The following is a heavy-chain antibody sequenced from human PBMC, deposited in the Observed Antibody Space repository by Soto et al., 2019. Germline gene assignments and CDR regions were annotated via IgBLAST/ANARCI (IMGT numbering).Heavy chain of an antibody. CDR2: IIPIFGTA. D-gene: IGHD3-22*01. J-gene: IGHJ4*02. CDR1: GGTFSSYA. Sequence: QVQLVQSGAEVKKPGSSVKVSCKASGGTFSSYAISWVRQAPGQGLEWMGGIIPIFGTANYAQKFQGRVTITADEYTSTAYMELSSLTSEDTAVYYCVWDSSGYYYVDYWGQGTLVTVSS. CDR3: VWDSSGYYYVDY. V-gene: IGHV1-69*12.